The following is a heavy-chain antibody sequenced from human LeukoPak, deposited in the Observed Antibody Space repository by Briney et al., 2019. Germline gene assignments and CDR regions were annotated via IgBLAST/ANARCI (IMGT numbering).Heavy chain of an antibody. CDR3: ARDEGRFDP. J-gene: IGHJ5*02. CDR2: INPNSGGT. CDR1: GYSFTAYY. V-gene: IGHV1-2*02. Sequence: ASVKVSCKASGYSFTAYYMHWVRQAPGQGLEWMGLINPNSGGTNYAQKFQGRVTMTTDTSTSTAYMELRSLTSDDTAVYYCARDEGRFDPWGQGTLVTVSS.